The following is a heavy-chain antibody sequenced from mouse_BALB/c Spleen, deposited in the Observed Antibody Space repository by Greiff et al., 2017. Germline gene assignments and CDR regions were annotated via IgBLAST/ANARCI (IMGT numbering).Heavy chain of an antibody. D-gene: IGHD2-1*01. J-gene: IGHJ3*01. V-gene: IGHV5-4*02. Sequence: EVKLMESGGGLVKPGGSLKLSCAASGFTFSDYYMYWVRQTPEKRLEWVATISDGGSYTYYPDSVKGRFTISRDNAKNNLYLQMNSLKSEDTAMYYCARVYYGNFSGAYWGQGTLVTVSA. CDR2: ISDGGSYT. CDR3: ARVYYGNFSGAY. CDR1: GFTFSDYY.